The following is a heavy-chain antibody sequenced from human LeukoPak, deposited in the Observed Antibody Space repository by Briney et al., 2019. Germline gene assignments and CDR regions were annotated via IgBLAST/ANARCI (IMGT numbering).Heavy chain of an antibody. D-gene: IGHD6-13*01. CDR2: INPNSGDT. CDR1: GYTFTGYH. CDR3: TYISTSGNY. V-gene: IGHV1-2*02. J-gene: IGHJ4*02. Sequence: ASVKVSCKASGYTFTGYHMHWVRQAPGQGLEWMGWINPNSGDTHYAQKFQGRVTMTSDTSTSTAYLELSRLTSDDTAVFYCTYISTSGNYWGQGTLVTVSS.